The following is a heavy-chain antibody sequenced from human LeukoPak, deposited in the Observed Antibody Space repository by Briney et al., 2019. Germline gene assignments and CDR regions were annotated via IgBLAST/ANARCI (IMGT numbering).Heavy chain of an antibody. J-gene: IGHJ5*02. CDR2: IYYSGST. V-gene: IGHV4-34*01. CDR1: GGSFSGYY. D-gene: IGHD5-12*01. Sequence: SETLSLTCAVYGGSFSGYYWSWIRQPPGKGLEWIGTIYYSGSTYYNPSLKSRVTISVDTSKNQFSLKLSSVTAADTAVYYCAGNEHSGYDFFCPWGQGTLVTVSS. CDR3: AGNEHSGYDFFCP.